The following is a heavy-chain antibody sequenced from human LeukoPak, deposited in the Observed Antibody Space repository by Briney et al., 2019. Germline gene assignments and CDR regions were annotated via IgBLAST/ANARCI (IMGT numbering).Heavy chain of an antibody. CDR3: ARNRDGYNSFDY. D-gene: IGHD5-24*01. J-gene: IGHJ4*02. V-gene: IGHV4-39*07. CDR2: IYYSGST. Sequence: SETLSLTCTVSDDSITSSSYYWAWIRQSPGKGLEFIGTIYYSGSTDYNPSLKSRVTISIDTSTNRFSLSLSSVTAADTAVYYCARNRDGYNSFDYWGQGTLVTVSS. CDR1: DDSITSSSYY.